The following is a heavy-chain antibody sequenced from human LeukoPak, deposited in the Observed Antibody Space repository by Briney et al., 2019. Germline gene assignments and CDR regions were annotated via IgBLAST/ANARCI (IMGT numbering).Heavy chain of an antibody. Sequence: SETLSLTCAVYGGSFSDYFWSWIRQPPGKGLEWIGEISHSGSTTYNPSLKSRVTISVDTSKNQFSLRLSSVTAADTAVYYCARGRYSSSWYLDYWGQGALVTVSS. D-gene: IGHD6-13*01. J-gene: IGHJ4*02. CDR1: GGSFSDYF. CDR2: ISHSGST. CDR3: ARGRYSSSWYLDY. V-gene: IGHV4-34*01.